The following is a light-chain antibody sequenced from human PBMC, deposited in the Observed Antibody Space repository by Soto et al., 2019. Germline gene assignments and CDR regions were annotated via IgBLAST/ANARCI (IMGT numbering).Light chain of an antibody. CDR1: SSDVGGYNY. V-gene: IGLV2-14*01. CDR2: EVS. CDR3: SSYTRSSTSYV. J-gene: IGLJ1*01. Sequence: QSALTQPACVSGSPGQSITISCTGTSSDVGGYNYVSWYQQHPGKAPKLMIYEVSNRPSRVSNRFSGSKSGNTASLTISGLQAEDEADYYCSSYTRSSTSYVFGTGTKLTVL.